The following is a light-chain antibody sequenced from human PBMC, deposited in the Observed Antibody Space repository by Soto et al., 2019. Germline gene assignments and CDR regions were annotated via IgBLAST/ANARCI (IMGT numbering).Light chain of an antibody. CDR1: QSVSSN. Sequence: EIVMTQSPATLSVSPGERATLSCRASQSVSSNLAWYQQKPGQAPRLLIYGASTRAAGIPARFSGSGSGTEFTLTISRLEPEDFAVYYCQQYDSSPRTFGQGTK. CDR2: GAS. J-gene: IGKJ1*01. V-gene: IGKV3-15*01. CDR3: QQYDSSPRT.